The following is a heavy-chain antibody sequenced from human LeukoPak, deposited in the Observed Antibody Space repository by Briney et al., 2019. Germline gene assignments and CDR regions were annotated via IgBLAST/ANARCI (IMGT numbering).Heavy chain of an antibody. CDR2: IYSGGST. V-gene: IGHV3-66*01. J-gene: IGHJ6*02. D-gene: IGHD2-2*01. CDR3: ARKPEGYCSSTSCYVADYYYGMDV. Sequence: TGGSLRLSCAASGFTVSSNYMSWVRQAPGKGLEWVSVIYSGGSTYYADSVKGRFTISRDNSKNTLYLQMNSLRTEDTAVYYCARKPEGYCSSTSCYVADYYYGMDVWGQGTTVTVSS. CDR1: GFTVSSNY.